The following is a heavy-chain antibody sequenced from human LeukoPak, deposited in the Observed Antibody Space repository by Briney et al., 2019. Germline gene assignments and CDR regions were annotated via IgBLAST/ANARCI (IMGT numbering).Heavy chain of an antibody. Sequence: GGSLRLSCAASGFTFSSYAMHWVRQASGKGLEWVAVISYDGSNKYYADSVKGRFIISRDNSKNTLYLQMNSLRAEDTAVYYCARDRDYWGQGTLVTVSS. CDR2: ISYDGSNK. J-gene: IGHJ4*02. CDR1: GFTFSSYA. V-gene: IGHV3-30-3*01. CDR3: ARDRDY.